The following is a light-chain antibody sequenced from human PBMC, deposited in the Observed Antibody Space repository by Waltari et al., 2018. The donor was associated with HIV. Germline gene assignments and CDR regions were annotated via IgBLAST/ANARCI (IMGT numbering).Light chain of an antibody. CDR1: QDIKKF. Sequence: DIQMTQSPSSLSASVGDRLTITCQASQDIKKFLNWFQQKPGRAPNLLIYDASSLDAGVPSRFAGSGSGTDFTLTITSLQPEDIATYYCLQYDNLPYTFGQGTRLEI. CDR2: DAS. J-gene: IGKJ2*01. V-gene: IGKV1-33*01. CDR3: LQYDNLPYT.